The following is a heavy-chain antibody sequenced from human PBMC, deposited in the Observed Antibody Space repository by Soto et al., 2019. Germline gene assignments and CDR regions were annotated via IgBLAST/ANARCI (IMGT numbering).Heavy chain of an antibody. V-gene: IGHV1-58*02. D-gene: IGHD3-10*01. J-gene: IGHJ6*02. Sequence: QMQLVQSGPEVKKPGTSVKVSCKASGFTFTSSAMQWVRQARGQRLEWIGWIVVNSGNTNYAQKFQERVTITRDMXTSTAYMALRSLRSEDTAVYYCAADWHYGSGSYYAYYYGMDVWGQGTTVTVSS. CDR3: AADWHYGSGSYYAYYYGMDV. CDR1: GFTFTSSA. CDR2: IVVNSGNT.